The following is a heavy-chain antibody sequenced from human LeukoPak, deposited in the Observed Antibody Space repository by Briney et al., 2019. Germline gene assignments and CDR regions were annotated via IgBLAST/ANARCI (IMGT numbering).Heavy chain of an antibody. J-gene: IGHJ6*03. CDR2: IWYDGSNK. CDR3: AKAIAAAGAVYYYYMDV. CDR1: GFTFSSYG. V-gene: IGHV3-33*06. D-gene: IGHD6-13*01. Sequence: PGRSLRLSCAASGFTFSSYGMHWVRQAPGKGLEWVAVIWYDGSNKYYADSVKGRFTISGDNSKNTVYLQMNSLRAEDTSVYYCAKAIAAAGAVYYYYMDVWGKGTTVTVSS.